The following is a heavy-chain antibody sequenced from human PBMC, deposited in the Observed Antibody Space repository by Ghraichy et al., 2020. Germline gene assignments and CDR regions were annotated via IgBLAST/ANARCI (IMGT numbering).Heavy chain of an antibody. V-gene: IGHV4-59*08. CDR2: IYYSGST. J-gene: IGHJ1*01. Sequence: SETLSLTCTVSGGSISSYYWSWIRQPPGKGLEWIGYIYYSGSTNYNPSLKSRVTISVDTSKNQFSLKLSSVTAADTAVYYCARHLRCSGSSCPGAEYFQHWGQGTLVTVSS. D-gene: IGHD6-13*01. CDR1: GGSISSYY. CDR3: ARHLRCSGSSCPGAEYFQH.